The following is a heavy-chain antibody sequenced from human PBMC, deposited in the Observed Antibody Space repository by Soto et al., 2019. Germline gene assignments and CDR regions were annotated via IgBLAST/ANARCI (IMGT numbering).Heavy chain of an antibody. V-gene: IGHV4-30-2*01. Sequence: QLQLQESGSGLVKPSQTLSLTCAVSGGSISSGGYSWSWIRQPPGKGLEWIGYIYHSGSTYYNPSLKSRVTRSVDRSKNQFALKLSSVTAADTAVYYCARQSRQQLAWDYWGQGTLVTVSS. J-gene: IGHJ4*02. D-gene: IGHD6-13*01. CDR2: IYHSGST. CDR3: ARQSRQQLAWDY. CDR1: GGSISSGGYS.